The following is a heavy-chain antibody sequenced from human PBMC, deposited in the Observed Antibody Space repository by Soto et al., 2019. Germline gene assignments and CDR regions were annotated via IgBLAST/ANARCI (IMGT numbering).Heavy chain of an antibody. J-gene: IGHJ6*02. Sequence: QVQLVQSGAEVRKPGSSVRVSCRASGGSFSSYAISWVRQAPGQGLEWMGGIVPVFGTPNYAQKFQDRVIITADESTTPAYIELSSLRSDDTAIYYCARNAIIPSRPSGMDSYFPLAVWGPGTTVTVSS. V-gene: IGHV1-69*01. CDR1: GGSFSSYA. D-gene: IGHD2-21*02. CDR3: ARNAIIPSRPSGMDSYFPLAV. CDR2: IVPVFGTP.